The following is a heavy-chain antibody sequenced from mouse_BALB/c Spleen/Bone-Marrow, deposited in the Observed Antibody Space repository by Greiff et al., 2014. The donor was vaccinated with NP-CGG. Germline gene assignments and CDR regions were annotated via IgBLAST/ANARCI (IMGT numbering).Heavy chain of an antibody. Sequence: VQLQQPGAELVKPGASVKLSCTASGFNIKDTYMHWVKRRPEQGLEWIGRIDPANGNTKYDPKFQGKATITADTSSNTAYLQLSSLTSEDTAVYYCASYYYGSSLFAYWGQGTLVTVSA. J-gene: IGHJ3*01. D-gene: IGHD1-1*01. CDR2: IDPANGNT. V-gene: IGHV14-3*02. CDR1: GFNIKDTY. CDR3: ASYYYGSSLFAY.